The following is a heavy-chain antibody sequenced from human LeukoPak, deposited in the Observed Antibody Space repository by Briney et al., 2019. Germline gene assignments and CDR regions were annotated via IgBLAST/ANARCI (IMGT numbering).Heavy chain of an antibody. D-gene: IGHD6-13*01. Sequence: ASVKVSCKASGYTFTSYYMHWVRQAPGQGLEWMGIINPSGGSTSYAQKFKGRVTMTRDTSTSTVYMELSSLRSEDTAVYYCARDSSSWEFDYWGQGTLVTVSS. CDR2: INPSGGST. CDR3: ARDSSSWEFDY. CDR1: GYTFTSYY. V-gene: IGHV1-46*01. J-gene: IGHJ4*02.